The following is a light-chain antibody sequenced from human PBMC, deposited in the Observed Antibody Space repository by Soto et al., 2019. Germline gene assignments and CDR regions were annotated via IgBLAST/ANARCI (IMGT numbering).Light chain of an antibody. J-gene: IGKJ2*01. CDR3: MQLTHVPYT. CDR1: QSLVTADGHTF. CDR2: KVS. V-gene: IGKV2-24*01. Sequence: DAVLTQTPLTSPVSLGQPASISCRSSQSLVTADGHTFLSWLQQRPGQPPRVLIYKVSNRFSGVSDKFSGSGAGTEFTLKISRVEAEDVGIYYCMQLTHVPYTFGQGTKVDIK.